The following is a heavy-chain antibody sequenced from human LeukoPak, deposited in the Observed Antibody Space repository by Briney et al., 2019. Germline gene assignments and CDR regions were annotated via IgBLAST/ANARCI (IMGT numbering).Heavy chain of an antibody. CDR3: ARTLGYCSSTSCLRNWFDP. D-gene: IGHD2-2*01. CDR1: GFTGSSNY. CDR2: IYSGGST. Sequence: GGSLRLSCAASGFTGSSNYMSWVRQAPGKGLEWVSVIYSGGSTYYADSVKGRFTISRDNSKNTLYLQMNSLRAEDTAVYYCARTLGYCSSTSCLRNWFDPWGQGTLVTVSS. J-gene: IGHJ5*02. V-gene: IGHV3-53*01.